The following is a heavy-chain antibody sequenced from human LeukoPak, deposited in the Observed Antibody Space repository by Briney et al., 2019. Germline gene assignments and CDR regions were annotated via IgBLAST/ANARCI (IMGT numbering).Heavy chain of an antibody. CDR2: IWFDKNQ. CDR3: ARDNGWSADF. Sequence: PGRSLRLSCAASGFILNDYGMHWVRQAPGKGLEWVADIWFDKNQYFADSVKGRFTISRDNAKNSLFLQMNSLRAEDTAVYYCARDNGWSADFWGQGTLVTVSS. V-gene: IGHV3-33*01. J-gene: IGHJ4*02. CDR1: GFILNDYG. D-gene: IGHD2-15*01.